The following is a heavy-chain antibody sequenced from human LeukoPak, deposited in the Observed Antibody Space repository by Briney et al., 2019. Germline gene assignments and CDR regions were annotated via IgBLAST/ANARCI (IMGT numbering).Heavy chain of an antibody. D-gene: IGHD6-19*01. V-gene: IGHV1-2*02. J-gene: IGHJ3*02. CDR1: GYTFTGYY. Sequence: ASVKVSCKASGYTFTGYYMHWVRQAPGQGLEWMGWINPNSGGTNYAQKFQGRVTMTRDTSISTAYMELSRLRSDDTAVYYCARAGLSRQWLVRAYAFDIWGQGTMVTVSS. CDR2: INPNSGGT. CDR3: ARAGLSRQWLVRAYAFDI.